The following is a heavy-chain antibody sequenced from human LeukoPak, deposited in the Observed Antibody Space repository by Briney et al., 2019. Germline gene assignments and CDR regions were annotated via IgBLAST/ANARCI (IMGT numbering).Heavy chain of an antibody. Sequence: KSSEPLSLTCTVSGGSIRSYYGSWLRQPPGKAVEGVGYIFYSGTTHSNPSLNSRVTISVDTSKNQFSLKLSSVTAADTAVYYCARTYCSGGSCHFDYWGQGTLVTVSS. CDR2: IFYSGTT. V-gene: IGHV4-59*08. J-gene: IGHJ4*02. D-gene: IGHD2-15*01. CDR3: ARTYCSGGSCHFDY. CDR1: GGSIRSYY.